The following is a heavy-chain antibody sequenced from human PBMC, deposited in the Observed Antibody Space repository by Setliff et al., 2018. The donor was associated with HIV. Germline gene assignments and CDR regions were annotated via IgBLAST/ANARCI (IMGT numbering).Heavy chain of an antibody. J-gene: IGHJ4*02. D-gene: IGHD6-13*01. CDR3: AKDHATSSWFTALLDY. CDR1: GFTFSTYG. V-gene: IGHV3-30*02. CDR2: IRYDGSNK. Sequence: GSLRLSCAASGFTFSTYGMHWVRQAPGKGLEWVAFIRYDGSNKYYADSVKGRFTISRGNSKNTLHLQMNSLRAEDTAVYYCAKDHATSSWFTALLDYWGQGALVTVSS.